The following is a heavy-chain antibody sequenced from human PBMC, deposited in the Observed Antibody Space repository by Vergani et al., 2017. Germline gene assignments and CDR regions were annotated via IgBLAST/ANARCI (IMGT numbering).Heavy chain of an antibody. D-gene: IGHD3-22*01. CDR1: GFTFSACP. CDR3: ARLSYDTTPYLQGGYDC. Sequence: EVQLLQSGGGVIQPGGSVRLSCAASGFTFSACPMTWVRQAPGKGLEWVSAISARYPSTYYADSAKGRFTISRDNSKNMLYLQMNSLRAEDTAVYYCARLSYDTTPYLQGGYDCWGQGTLVSVSS. CDR2: ISARYPST. V-gene: IGHV3-23*01. J-gene: IGHJ4*02.